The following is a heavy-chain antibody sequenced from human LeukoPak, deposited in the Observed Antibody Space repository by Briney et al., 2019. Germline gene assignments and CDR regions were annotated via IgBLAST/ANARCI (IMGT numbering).Heavy chain of an antibody. D-gene: IGHD3-3*01. J-gene: IGHJ4*02. CDR2: ISSSSSYI. CDR3: ARTVRFLEWFFDY. Sequence: GGSLRLSCTASGFTFSSYSMNWVRQAPGNGLEWVSSISSSSSYIYYADSVKGRFTISRDNAKNSPYLQMNSLRAEDTAVYFCARTVRFLEWFFDYWGQGNLVTVSS. V-gene: IGHV3-21*01. CDR1: GFTFSSYS.